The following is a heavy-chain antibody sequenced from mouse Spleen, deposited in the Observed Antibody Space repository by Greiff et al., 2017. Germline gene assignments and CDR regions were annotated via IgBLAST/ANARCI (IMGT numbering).Heavy chain of an antibody. Sequence: VKLQESGAELMKPGASVKLSCKATGYTFTGYWIEWVKQRPGHGLEWIGEILPGSGSTNYNEKFKGKATFTADTSSNTAYMQLSSLTTEDSAIYYCARRTYDGYQYYYAMDYWGQGTSVTVSS. CDR3: ARRTYDGYQYYYAMDY. V-gene: IGHV1-9*01. J-gene: IGHJ4*01. CDR1: GYTFTGYW. CDR2: ILPGSGST. D-gene: IGHD2-3*01.